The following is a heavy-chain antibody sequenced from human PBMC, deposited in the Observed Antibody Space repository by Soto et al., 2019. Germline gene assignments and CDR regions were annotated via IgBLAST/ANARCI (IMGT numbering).Heavy chain of an antibody. V-gene: IGHV1-58*02. D-gene: IGHD6-6*01. CDR3: AATHSSSYYYYMHV. Sequence: ASVKVSCKASGFTFTSSAMQWVRQARGQRLEWIGWIVVGSGNTNYAQKFQERVTITRDMSTSTAYMELSSLRSEDTAVYYCAATHSSSYYYYMHVWGKGTTVTVSS. CDR2: IVVGSGNT. J-gene: IGHJ6*03. CDR1: GFTFTSSA.